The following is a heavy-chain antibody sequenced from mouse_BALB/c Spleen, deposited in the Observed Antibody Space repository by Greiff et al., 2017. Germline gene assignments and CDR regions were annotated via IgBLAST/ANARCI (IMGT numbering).Heavy chain of an antibody. Sequence: EVKLEESGGDLVKPGGSLKLSCAASGFTFSSYGMSWVRQTPDKRLEWVATISSGGSYTYYPDSVKGRFTISRDNAKNTLYLQMSSLKSEDTAMYYCARQDYEAWFAYWGQGTLVTVSA. CDR3: ARQDYEAWFAY. D-gene: IGHD1-1*01. CDR2: ISSGGSYT. CDR1: GFTFSSYG. V-gene: IGHV5-6*02. J-gene: IGHJ3*01.